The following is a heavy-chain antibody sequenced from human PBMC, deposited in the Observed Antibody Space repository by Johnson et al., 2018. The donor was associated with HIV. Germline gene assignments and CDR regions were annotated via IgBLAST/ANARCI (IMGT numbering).Heavy chain of an antibody. CDR3: ARDPSLYYDFWSGGFAFDI. CDR2: IKQAGSEQ. CDR1: RVTFSSYT. V-gene: IGHV3-7*01. J-gene: IGHJ3*02. Sequence: PLFVPRGSYLQPEGAPRLYCAAARVTFSSYTMSWVRQAPGKGLEWVANIKQAGSEQYSVDSVKGRFTISRDSSKNTLFLQMNSLRAEDTAVYYWARDPSLYYDFWSGGFAFDIWGQGTMVTVSS. D-gene: IGHD3-3*01.